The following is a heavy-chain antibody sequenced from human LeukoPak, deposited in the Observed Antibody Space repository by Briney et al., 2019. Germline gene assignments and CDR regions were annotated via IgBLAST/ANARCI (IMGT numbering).Heavy chain of an antibody. D-gene: IGHD3-16*01. V-gene: IGHV4-34*01. CDR2: INHSGST. CDR3: ARVRGHYDYVWGQDIGITDY. J-gene: IGHJ4*02. CDR1: GGSFSGYY. Sequence: PSETLSLTCAVYGGSFSGYYWSWIRQPPGKGLEWIGEINHSGSTNYNPSLKSRVTISVDTSKNQFSLKLSSVTAADTAVYYCARVRGHYDYVWGQDIGITDYWGQGTLVTVSS.